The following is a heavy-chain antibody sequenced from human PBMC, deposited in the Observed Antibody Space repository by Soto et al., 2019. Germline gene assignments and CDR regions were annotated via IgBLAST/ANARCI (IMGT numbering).Heavy chain of an antibody. Sequence: QVQLVQSGAEVKKPGSSVKVSCKTSGVSFNNNGIGWVRQAPGHGLEGMGGVSPPFRTSNYARKFQGRISITADASTGTVNMELSSLTSVDTAQYYCARVLYYGSGSYSPYGMDVWGQGTTVTVSS. CDR2: VSPPFRTS. CDR3: ARVLYYGSGSYSPYGMDV. CDR1: GVSFNNNG. J-gene: IGHJ6*02. D-gene: IGHD3-10*01. V-gene: IGHV1-69*01.